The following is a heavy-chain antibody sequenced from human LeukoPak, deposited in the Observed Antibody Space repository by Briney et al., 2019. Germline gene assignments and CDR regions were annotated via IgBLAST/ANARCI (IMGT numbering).Heavy chain of an antibody. Sequence: SQTLSLTCAVSGGSISSGGYSWSWIRQPPGKGLEWIGYIYHSGSTYYNPSLKSRVTISVDTSKNQFSLKLSSVTAADTAVYYCARRNIVGGLAGMDVWGQGTTVTVSS. CDR3: ARRNIVGGLAGMDV. CDR1: GGSISSGGYS. J-gene: IGHJ6*02. D-gene: IGHD1-26*01. CDR2: IYHSGST. V-gene: IGHV4-30-2*01.